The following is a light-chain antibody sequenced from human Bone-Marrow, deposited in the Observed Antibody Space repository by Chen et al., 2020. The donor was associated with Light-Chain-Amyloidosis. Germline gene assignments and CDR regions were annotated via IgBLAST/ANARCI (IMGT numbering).Light chain of an antibody. CDR3: QQRSNWPLT. J-gene: IGKJ4*01. CDR2: DAS. Sequence: EIVLTQYPATLSLSRGERATLSCRASQTVGGYLAWYQQKPGQVPRLLIYDASIRVTGIPARFSGSGSWTDFTLTISSLEPEDFAVYYCQQRSNWPLTFGGGTKVEIK. V-gene: IGKV3-11*01. CDR1: QTVGGY.